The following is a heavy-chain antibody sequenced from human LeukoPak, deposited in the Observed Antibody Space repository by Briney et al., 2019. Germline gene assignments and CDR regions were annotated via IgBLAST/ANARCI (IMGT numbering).Heavy chain of an antibody. V-gene: IGHV3-30*01. CDR2: ISNDGSPK. D-gene: IGHD2-2*01. J-gene: IGHJ4*02. CDR3: ARGESVAMGSIDY. Sequence: GGSLRLPCAASGFTFSNDPMHWVRQAPGKGLDLVAVISNDGSPKYYADSVKGRFTISRDNSKNTLFLQMDSMTTEDSAVYFCARGESVAMGSIDYWGQGTLVTVSS. CDR1: GFTFSNDP.